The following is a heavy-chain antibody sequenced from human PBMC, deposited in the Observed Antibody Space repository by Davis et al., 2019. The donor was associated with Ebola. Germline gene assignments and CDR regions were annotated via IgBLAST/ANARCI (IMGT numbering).Heavy chain of an antibody. CDR1: GGSISSSSYY. CDR3: ADELGSSGWSGGRFDY. Sequence: SETLSLTCTVSGGSISSSSYYWGWIRQPPGKGLEWIGSIYYSGSTNYNPSLKSRVTISVDKSKNQFSLKLSSVTASDTAVYYCADELGSSGWSGGRFDYWGPGTLVTVSS. CDR2: IYYSGST. D-gene: IGHD6-19*01. V-gene: IGHV4-39*07. J-gene: IGHJ4*02.